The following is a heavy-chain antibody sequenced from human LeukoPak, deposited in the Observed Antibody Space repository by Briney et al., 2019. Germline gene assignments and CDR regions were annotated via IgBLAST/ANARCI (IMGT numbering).Heavy chain of an antibody. J-gene: IGHJ4*02. CDR1: GGSISSGSYY. Sequence: PSETLSLTCTVSGGSISSGSYYWSWIRQPAGKGLEWIGRIYTSGSTNYNPSLKSRVTISVDTSKNQFSLKLSSVTAADTAIYYCARNGDDSSDYYYFDYWGRGTLVTVSS. V-gene: IGHV4-61*02. CDR2: IYTSGST. D-gene: IGHD3-22*01. CDR3: ARNGDDSSDYYYFDY.